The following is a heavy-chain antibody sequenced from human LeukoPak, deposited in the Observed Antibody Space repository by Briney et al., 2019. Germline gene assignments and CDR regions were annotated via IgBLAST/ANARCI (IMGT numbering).Heavy chain of an antibody. CDR1: GGSISSYY. J-gene: IGHJ5*02. D-gene: IGHD1-26*01. CDR3: ARDPRGIVGANHNWFDP. V-gene: IGHV4-4*07. Sequence: PSETLSLTCTVSGGSISSYYWSWIRQPAGRGLEWIGRIYASGSTNYNPSLKSRVTMSVDTSKSQFSLKLISVTAADTAVYYCARDPRGIVGANHNWFDPWGQGTLVTVSS. CDR2: IYASGST.